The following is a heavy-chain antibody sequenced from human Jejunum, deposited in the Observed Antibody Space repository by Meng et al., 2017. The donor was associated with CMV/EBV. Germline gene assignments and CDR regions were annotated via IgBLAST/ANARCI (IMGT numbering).Heavy chain of an antibody. V-gene: IGHV3-7*01. CDR2: IKQDGSEK. CDR1: GVTCSNYW. CDR3: GRNRVDY. J-gene: IGHJ4*02. D-gene: IGHD3-10*01. Sequence: SCAASGVTCSNYWMTWVRQAPGKGLEWVANIKQDGSEKFYVDSVKGRFTISRDNAKNSLYLQMNSLRGDDTGVYYCGRNRVDYWGQGTLVTVSS.